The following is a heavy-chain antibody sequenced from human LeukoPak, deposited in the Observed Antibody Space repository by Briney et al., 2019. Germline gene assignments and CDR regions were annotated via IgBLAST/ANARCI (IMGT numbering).Heavy chain of an antibody. D-gene: IGHD3-22*01. CDR1: GGTFRRFT. J-gene: IGHJ4*02. Sequence: GASVKVSCKASGGTFRRFTICWVRQAPGQGFEWMGGITPIFGTANFAQKFQGRVSITADESTSTAFMELSSLRSEDTAVYYCAREWGLESSGYYYAYWGQGTLVTVSS. CDR2: ITPIFGTA. CDR3: AREWGLESSGYYYAY. V-gene: IGHV1-69*13.